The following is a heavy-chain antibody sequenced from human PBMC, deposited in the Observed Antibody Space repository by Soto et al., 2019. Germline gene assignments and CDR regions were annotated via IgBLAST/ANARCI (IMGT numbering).Heavy chain of an antibody. Sequence: PSDALSLTCAASGGSFSDHYWTWIRQPPGKGMEWIGEAHHSGNSHYNPSFKSRATISLDTSKNQFSLDLRSVTAADTAVYYCARAPLIRSAGVKSFVDFWGQGTLVTVSS. CDR3: ARAPLIRSAGVKSFVDF. V-gene: IGHV4-34*01. D-gene: IGHD3-16*01. CDR1: GGSFSDHY. CDR2: AHHSGNS. J-gene: IGHJ4*02.